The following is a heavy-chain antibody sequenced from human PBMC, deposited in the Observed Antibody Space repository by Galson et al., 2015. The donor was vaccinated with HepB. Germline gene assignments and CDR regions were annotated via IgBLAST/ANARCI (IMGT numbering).Heavy chain of an antibody. CDR2: IRSSSSGR. Sequence: SLRPSCAASGFTFSIYSLNCARKAPGKGLEWVSYIRSSSSGRYYAVSVKGRFTIFRDNAKNSLYLQMDSLGDEDTAVYYCARETGFYPDYWGQGTLVTVSS. V-gene: IGHV3-48*02. J-gene: IGHJ4*02. D-gene: IGHD3-9*01. CDR3: ARETGFYPDY. CDR1: GFTFSIYS.